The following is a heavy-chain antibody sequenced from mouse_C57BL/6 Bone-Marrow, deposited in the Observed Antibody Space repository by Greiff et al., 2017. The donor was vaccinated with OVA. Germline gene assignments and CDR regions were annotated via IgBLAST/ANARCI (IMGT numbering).Heavy chain of an antibody. D-gene: IGHD1-1*01. J-gene: IGHJ3*01. CDR2: IDPSDSYT. CDR3: AREGVYYYGSSSWFAY. V-gene: IGHV1-50*01. CDR1: GYTFTSYW. Sequence: VQLQQPGAELVKPGASVKLSCKASGYTFTSYWMQWVKQRPGQGLEWIGEIDPSDSYTNYNQKFKGKATLTVDTSSSTAYMQLSSLTSEDSAVYYCAREGVYYYGSSSWFAYWGQGTLVTVSA.